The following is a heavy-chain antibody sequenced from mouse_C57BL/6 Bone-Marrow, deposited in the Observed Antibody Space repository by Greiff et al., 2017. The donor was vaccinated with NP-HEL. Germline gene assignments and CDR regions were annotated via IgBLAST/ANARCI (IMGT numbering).Heavy chain of an antibody. Sequence: VQRVESGAELVKPGASVKLSCKASGYTFTEYTIHWVKQRSGQGLEWIGWFYPGSGSIKYNEKFKDKATLTADKSSSTVYMELSRLTSEDSAVYCCARHEVGIYYYGSSNYYAMDYWGQGTSVTVSS. D-gene: IGHD1-1*01. CDR1: GYTFTEYT. CDR3: ARHEVGIYYYGSSNYYAMDY. V-gene: IGHV1-62-2*01. J-gene: IGHJ4*01. CDR2: FYPGSGSI.